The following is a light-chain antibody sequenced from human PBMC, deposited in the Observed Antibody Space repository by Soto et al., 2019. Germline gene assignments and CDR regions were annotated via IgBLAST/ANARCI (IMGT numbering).Light chain of an antibody. V-gene: IGLV2-14*02. CDR2: EGS. J-gene: IGLJ3*02. CDR3: TSYRSSTTHWL. CDR1: SSDVGSYNL. Sequence: QSALTQPASVSGSPGQSITISCTGTSSDVGSYNLVSWYQQHPGKAPKLMIYEGSKRPSGVSNRFSGSKSDSTASLTISGLQAEDEADYFCTSYRSSTTHWLFGGGTKLTVL.